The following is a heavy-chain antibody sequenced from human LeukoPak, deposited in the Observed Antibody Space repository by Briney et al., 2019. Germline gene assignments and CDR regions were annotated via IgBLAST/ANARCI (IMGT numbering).Heavy chain of an antibody. CDR3: ARGYCTSTSCSENRYYFDS. CDR1: GGSITSAGYS. J-gene: IGHJ4*02. CDR2: IYSSGSS. V-gene: IGHV4-61*02. D-gene: IGHD2-2*01. Sequence: SETLCLTCTVSGGSITSAGYSWGWIRQPAGKGLEWIGRIYSSGSSNSNLSLKSRVTISVDTSKNQFSLKLRSVTAADTAVYYCARGYCTSTSCSENRYYFDSWGQGTLVTVSS.